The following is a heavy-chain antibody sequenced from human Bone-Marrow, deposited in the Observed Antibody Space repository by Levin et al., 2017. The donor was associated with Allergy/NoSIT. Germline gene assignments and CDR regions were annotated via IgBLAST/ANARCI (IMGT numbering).Heavy chain of an antibody. D-gene: IGHD6-13*01. CDR1: GFTFPSYA. Sequence: GESLKISCAASGFTFPSYAMSWVRQAPGKGLEWVSAMTDTGGSSYYADSVKGRFTISRDNSKKTLYLQMNSLRAEDTALYFCAKMGGSSWYSETFDIWGQGTMVTVSS. CDR2: MTDTGGSS. CDR3: AKMGGSSWYSETFDI. V-gene: IGHV3-23*01. J-gene: IGHJ3*02.